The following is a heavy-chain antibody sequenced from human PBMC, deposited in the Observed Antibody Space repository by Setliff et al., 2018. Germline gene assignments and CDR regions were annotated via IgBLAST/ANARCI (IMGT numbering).Heavy chain of an antibody. J-gene: IGHJ5*02. Sequence: ASETLSLTCTVSGDSISSYYWSWIRQPPGKGLEWIGYIYYSGSTNYNPSLKSRVTMSVATFENHFSLKLNSLTAADTAVYYCSRVTNWGLDLRFDTWGQGILVTVSS. CDR2: IYYSGST. D-gene: IGHD7-27*01. CDR3: SRVTNWGLDLRFDT. V-gene: IGHV4-59*01. CDR1: GDSISSYY.